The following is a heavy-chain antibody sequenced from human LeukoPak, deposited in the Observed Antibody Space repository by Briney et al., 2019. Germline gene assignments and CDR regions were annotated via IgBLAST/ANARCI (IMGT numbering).Heavy chain of an antibody. CDR2: SNAGNGNT. CDR1: GYTFTSYA. V-gene: IGHV1-3*02. Sequence: GASVKVSCKASGYTFTSYAMHWVRQSPGQRLEWMGWSNAGNGNTKYSQEFQGRVTITRDTSASTAYMELSSLRSEDMAVYYCARDGQGGGYDFSLRREYDGIGELVGFGYWGQGTLVTVSS. J-gene: IGHJ4*02. D-gene: IGHD3-3*01. CDR3: ARDGQGGGYDFSLRREYDGIGELVGFGY.